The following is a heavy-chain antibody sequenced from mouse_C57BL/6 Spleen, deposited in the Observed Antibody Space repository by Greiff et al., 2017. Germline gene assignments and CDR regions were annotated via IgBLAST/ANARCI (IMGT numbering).Heavy chain of an antibody. V-gene: IGHV14-4*01. Sequence: VQLQQSGAELVRPGASVKLSCTASGFNIKDDYMHWVKQRPEQGLEWIGWIDPENGDTEYASKFQGKATITSETSSNTAYLQLSSLTSEDTAVYYCTTRDYGSSYENFDYWGQGTTLTVSS. D-gene: IGHD1-1*01. CDR3: TTRDYGSSYENFDY. CDR1: GFNIKDDY. CDR2: IDPENGDT. J-gene: IGHJ2*01.